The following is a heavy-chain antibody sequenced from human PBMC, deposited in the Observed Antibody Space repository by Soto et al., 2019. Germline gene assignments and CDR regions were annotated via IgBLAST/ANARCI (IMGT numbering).Heavy chain of an antibody. J-gene: IGHJ6*02. CDR3: AKDLSQKELLYYYGMDV. Sequence: GGSLRLSCAASGFTFSSYAMSWVRQAPGKGLEWVSAISGSGGSTYYADSVKGRFTISRDNSKNTLYLQMNSLRAEDTAVYYCAKDLSQKELLYYYGMDVWGQGTTVTVSS. CDR1: GFTFSSYA. CDR2: ISGSGGST. V-gene: IGHV3-23*01. D-gene: IGHD1-26*01.